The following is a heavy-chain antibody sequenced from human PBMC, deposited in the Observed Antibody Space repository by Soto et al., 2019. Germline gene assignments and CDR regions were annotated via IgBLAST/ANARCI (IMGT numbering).Heavy chain of an antibody. Sequence: SVKVSCKASGGTFSSYAISWVRQAPGQGLEWMGGIIPIFGTANYAQKFQGRVTITADKSTSTAYMELSSLRSEDTAVYYCASPQPTASWFDPWGQGTLVTVSS. CDR2: IIPIFGTA. CDR3: ASPQPTASWFDP. J-gene: IGHJ5*02. D-gene: IGHD2-2*01. V-gene: IGHV1-69*06. CDR1: GGTFSSYA.